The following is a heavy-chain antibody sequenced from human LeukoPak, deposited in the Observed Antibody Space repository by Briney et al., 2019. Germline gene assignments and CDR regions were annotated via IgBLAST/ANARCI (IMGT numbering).Heavy chain of an antibody. V-gene: IGHV4-38-2*02. CDR2: IYHSGST. D-gene: IGHD2-2*01. CDR1: GYSFSSGYY. Sequence: SETLSLTCTVSGYSFSSGYYWGWIRQPPGKGLEWIGSIYHSGSTYYNPSLKSRVTISVDTSKNQFSLKLSSVTAADTAVYYCAGEYCSSTSCYSKRLSWGQGTLVTVSS. CDR3: AGEYCSSTSCYSKRLS. J-gene: IGHJ4*02.